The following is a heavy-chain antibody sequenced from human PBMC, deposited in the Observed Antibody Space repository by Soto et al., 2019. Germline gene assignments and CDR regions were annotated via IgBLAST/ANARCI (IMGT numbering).Heavy chain of an antibody. CDR1: GGAISSSKW. CDR3: ARDYCGGDCYHSFDY. Sequence: PSETLSLTCAVSGGAISSSKWWSWVRQPPGKGLEWIGEIYQSGSTNYNPSLESRVRMSVDKSRNQFSLKLTSVSAADTAVYYCARDYCGGDCYHSFDYWGQGTLVTVSS. J-gene: IGHJ4*02. CDR2: IYQSGST. V-gene: IGHV4-4*02. D-gene: IGHD2-21*02.